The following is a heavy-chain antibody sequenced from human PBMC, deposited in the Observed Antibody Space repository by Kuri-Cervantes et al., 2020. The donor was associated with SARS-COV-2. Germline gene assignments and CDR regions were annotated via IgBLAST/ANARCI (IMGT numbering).Heavy chain of an antibody. Sequence: SETLSLTCTVSGGSISSSSYYWGWLRQPPGKGLEWIGSIYYSGSTYYNPSLKSRVTISVDTSKNQFSLKLGSVTAADTAVYYCARHRGDYVFYFDSWGQGTLVTVSS. CDR2: IYYSGST. V-gene: IGHV4-39*07. J-gene: IGHJ4*02. CDR1: GGSISSSSYY. D-gene: IGHD4-17*01. CDR3: ARHRGDYVFYFDS.